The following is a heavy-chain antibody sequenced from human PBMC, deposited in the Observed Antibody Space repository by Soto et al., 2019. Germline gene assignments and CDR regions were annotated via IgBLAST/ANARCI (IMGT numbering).Heavy chain of an antibody. Sequence: EVQLVESGGGLVQQGGSLRLSCAASGFNFSSYSMHWVRQAPGKGLEYVSAISSNGGSTYYANSVKGRFTISRDNSKNTLYLQMGSLRAEDMAVYYCARALGYAFDIWGQGTMVTVSS. D-gene: IGHD7-27*01. J-gene: IGHJ3*02. CDR1: GFNFSSYS. CDR3: ARALGYAFDI. V-gene: IGHV3-64*01. CDR2: ISSNGGST.